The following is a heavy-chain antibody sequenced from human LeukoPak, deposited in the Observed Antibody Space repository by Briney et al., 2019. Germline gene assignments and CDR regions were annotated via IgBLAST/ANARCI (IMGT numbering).Heavy chain of an antibody. D-gene: IGHD3-9*01. V-gene: IGHV4-34*01. CDR2: INHSGST. Sequence: SETLSLTCAVYGGSFSGYYWSWIRQPPGKGLEWIGEINHSGSTNYNPSLKSRVTISVDTSKNQFSLKLSSVTAADTAVYYCARLTANRDDYSGQGTLVTVSS. J-gene: IGHJ4*02. CDR3: ARLTANRDDY. CDR1: GGSFSGYY.